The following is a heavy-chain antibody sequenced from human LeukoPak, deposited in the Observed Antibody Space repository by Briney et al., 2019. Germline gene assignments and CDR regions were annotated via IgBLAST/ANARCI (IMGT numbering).Heavy chain of an antibody. J-gene: IGHJ6*04. CDR3: AAATRSGSYYHGPYGMDV. V-gene: IGHV1-58*01. CDR1: GFTFTSSA. CDR2: IVVGSGNT. D-gene: IGHD3-10*01. Sequence: SVKVSCKASGFTFTSSAVQWVRQARGQRLEWIGWIVVGSGNTNYAQKFQEGVTITRDMSTSTAYMELSSLRSEDTAVYYCAAATRSGSYYHGPYGMDVWGKETTVTVSS.